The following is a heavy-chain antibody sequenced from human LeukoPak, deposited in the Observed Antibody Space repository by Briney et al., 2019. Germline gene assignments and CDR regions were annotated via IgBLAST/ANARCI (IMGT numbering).Heavy chain of an antibody. V-gene: IGHV4-38-2*02. CDR2: IYYSGST. CDR1: GYSISSDHY. D-gene: IGHD6-13*01. Sequence: SETLSLTCTVSGYSISSDHYWGWIRQPPGKGLEWIGSIYYSGSTYYNPSLKSRVTISVDTSKNQFSLKLSSVTAADTAVYYCARDTALGSSSSWYGGAFDIWGQGTMVTVSS. J-gene: IGHJ3*02. CDR3: ARDTALGSSSSWYGGAFDI.